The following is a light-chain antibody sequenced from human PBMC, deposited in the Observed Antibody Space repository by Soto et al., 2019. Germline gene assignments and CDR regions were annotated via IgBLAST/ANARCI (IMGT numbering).Light chain of an antibody. CDR3: QQYNSYSTWT. V-gene: IGKV1-5*01. Sequence: DLQMTQSPSTLSASVGDRVTITCRASQSISSWLAWYQQKPGKAPKLLIYEASSLESGVPSRFSDSGSGTEFTLTISSLQPDDFATYYCQQYNSYSTWTFGQGTKVAIK. CDR2: EAS. J-gene: IGKJ1*01. CDR1: QSISSW.